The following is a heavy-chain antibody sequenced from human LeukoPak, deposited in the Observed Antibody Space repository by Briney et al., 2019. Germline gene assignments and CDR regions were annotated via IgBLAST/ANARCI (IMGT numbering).Heavy chain of an antibody. V-gene: IGHV3-23*01. CDR2: ISPSGGSR. CDR1: GFIFGSCA. J-gene: IGHJ4*02. Sequence: PGGSLRLSCAASGFIFGSCAMSWVRQSPGKGLEWVSAISPSGGSRYYADSVKGRFTISRDNSKNTLYLQMNSLRAEETATYYCAKFSAFTSNWYKTPFDCWGQGTLVTVSS. D-gene: IGHD6-13*01. CDR3: AKFSAFTSNWYKTPFDC.